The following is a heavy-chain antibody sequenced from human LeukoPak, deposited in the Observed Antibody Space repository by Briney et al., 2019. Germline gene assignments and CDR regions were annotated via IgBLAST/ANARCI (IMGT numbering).Heavy chain of an antibody. J-gene: IGHJ4*02. D-gene: IGHD3-22*01. CDR2: IYYSGST. CDR1: GGSISSGGYY. CDR3: ARGGYDTNFDY. V-gene: IGHV4-31*03. Sequence: SQTLSRTCTVSGGSISSGGYYWSWIRQHPGKGLEWIGYIYYSGSTYYNPSLKSRVTISVDTSKNQFSLKLSSVTAADTAVYYCARGGYDTNFDYWGQGTLVTVSS.